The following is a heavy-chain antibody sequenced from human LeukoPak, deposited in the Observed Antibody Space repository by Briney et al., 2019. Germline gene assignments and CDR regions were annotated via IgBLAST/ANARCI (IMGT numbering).Heavy chain of an antibody. D-gene: IGHD2-15*01. CDR1: GFTFSTYT. Sequence: PGGSLRLSCAASGFTFSTYTMHWVRQAPGKGLEWVSSIASSSTYIYYADSVKGRFTISRDNSKNTLYLQMNSLRAEDTAVYYCAKSGLNRFDYWGQGTLVTVSS. CDR2: IASSSTYI. CDR3: AKSGLNRFDY. J-gene: IGHJ4*02. V-gene: IGHV3-21*04.